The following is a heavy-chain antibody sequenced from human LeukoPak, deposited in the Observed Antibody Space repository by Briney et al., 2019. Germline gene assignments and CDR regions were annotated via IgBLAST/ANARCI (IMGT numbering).Heavy chain of an antibody. Sequence: GGSLRLACAASGFTFSTYSMNWVRQAPGKGLEWVSSISSSSSYIYYADSVKGRFTISRDNAKNSLYLQMNSLRAEDTALYYCARLRTTGTFDYWGQGTLVTVSS. J-gene: IGHJ4*02. D-gene: IGHD1-1*01. V-gene: IGHV3-21*01. CDR3: ARLRTTGTFDY. CDR1: GFTFSTYS. CDR2: ISSSSSYI.